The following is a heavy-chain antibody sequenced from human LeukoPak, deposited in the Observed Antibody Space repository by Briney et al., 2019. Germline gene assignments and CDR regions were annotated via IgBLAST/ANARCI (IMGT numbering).Heavy chain of an antibody. CDR3: ARGLGATTFADFDY. D-gene: IGHD1-26*01. Sequence: ASVKVSCKASGYTFTSSGISWVRQAPGQGLEWMGWFSAYNGNTKYAQKVQGRVTMTTDTSTSTAYVELRSLRSDDTAVYYCARGLGATTFADFDYWGQGTLVTVSS. V-gene: IGHV1-18*01. CDR2: FSAYNGNT. J-gene: IGHJ4*02. CDR1: GYTFTSSG.